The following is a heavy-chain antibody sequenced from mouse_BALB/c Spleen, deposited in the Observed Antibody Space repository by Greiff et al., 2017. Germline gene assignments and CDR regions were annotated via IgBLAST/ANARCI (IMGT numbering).Heavy chain of an antibody. CDR1: GFNIKDTY. D-gene: IGHD2-14*01. CDR3: ASFGYDGPFAY. CDR2: IDPANGNT. V-gene: IGHV14-3*02. Sequence: VHVKQSGAELVKPGASVKLSCTASGFNIKDTYMHWVKQRPEQGLEWIGRIDPANGNTKYDPKFQGKATITADTSSNTAYLQLSSLTSEDTAVYYCASFGYDGPFAYWGQGTLVTVSA. J-gene: IGHJ3*01.